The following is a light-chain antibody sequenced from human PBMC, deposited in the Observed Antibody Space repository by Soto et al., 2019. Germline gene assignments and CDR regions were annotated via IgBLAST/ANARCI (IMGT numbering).Light chain of an antibody. CDR2: GAS. Sequence: IVMTQSPATVSVSPGARATLSCRASQSVSSNLSWYQQKPGQAPRLLIYGASTRATGIPARFSGSGSGTEFTLTISSLQSEDFAVYYCQQYNNWPPMYTFGQGTKLEIK. CDR1: QSVSSN. J-gene: IGKJ2*01. V-gene: IGKV3-15*01. CDR3: QQYNNWPPMYT.